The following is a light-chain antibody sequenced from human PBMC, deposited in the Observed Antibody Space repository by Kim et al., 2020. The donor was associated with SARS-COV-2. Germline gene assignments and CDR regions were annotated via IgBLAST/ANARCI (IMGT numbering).Light chain of an antibody. V-gene: IGKV1-27*01. CDR2: AAS. CDR3: QKYNTAPWT. CDR1: QDIANS. Sequence: ASVGDRVTITCRASQDIANSLAWYQQKPGTVPKLLIYAASTLQSGVPSRFSGSGSGTEFTLTIGSLQTEDVATYYCQKYNTAPWTFGPGTKVEIK. J-gene: IGKJ1*01.